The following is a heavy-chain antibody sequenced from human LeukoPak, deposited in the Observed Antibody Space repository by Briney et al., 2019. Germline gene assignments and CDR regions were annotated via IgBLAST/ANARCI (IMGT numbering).Heavy chain of an antibody. CDR3: ARVSKNSSGWSAYDS. V-gene: IGHV3-13*01. J-gene: IGHJ4*02. CDR1: GFTFSNYD. D-gene: IGHD6-19*01. Sequence: GGSLRLSCAASGFTFSNYDMHWVRQGTGKGLEWASAIGTAGDTYYPGSVKGRFTISRENAKNSLYLQMNSLRPGDTAVYYCARVSKNSSGWSAYDSWGQGTLVTVSS. CDR2: IGTAGDT.